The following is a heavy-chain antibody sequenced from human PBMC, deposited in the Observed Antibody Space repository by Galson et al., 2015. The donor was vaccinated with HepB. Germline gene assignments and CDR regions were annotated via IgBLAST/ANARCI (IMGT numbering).Heavy chain of an antibody. CDR3: ARWELGYCSSTSCKIYYYYYMDV. Sequence: SLRLSCAASGFTFSSYSMNWVRQAPGKGLEWVSSISSSSSYIYYADSVKGRFTISRDNAKNSLYLQMNSLRAEDTAVYYCARWELGYCSSTSCKIYYYYYMDVWGKGTTVTVSS. CDR2: ISSSSSYI. CDR1: GFTFSSYS. V-gene: IGHV3-21*01. D-gene: IGHD2-2*01. J-gene: IGHJ6*03.